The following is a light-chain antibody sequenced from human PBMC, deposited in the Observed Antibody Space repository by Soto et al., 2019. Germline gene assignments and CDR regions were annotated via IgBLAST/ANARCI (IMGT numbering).Light chain of an antibody. J-gene: IGKJ2*01. CDR3: QQYNNWPMYT. CDR1: QSVSSN. Sequence: EIVMTQSPATLSVSPGERATLSCRASQSVSSNLAWYQQKPGQAPRLLIYGASTRATGIPATFSGSGSETEFTLTISSLQSEDFAVYYCQQYNNWPMYTFGQGTKLEIK. CDR2: GAS. V-gene: IGKV3-15*01.